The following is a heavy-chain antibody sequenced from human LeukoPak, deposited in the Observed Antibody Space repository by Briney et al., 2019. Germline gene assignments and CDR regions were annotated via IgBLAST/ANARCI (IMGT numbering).Heavy chain of an antibody. CDR1: GGSFSGYY. Sequence: SETLSLTCAVYGGSFSGYYWSWIRQPPGKGLEWIGEINHGGSTNYNPSLKSRVTISVDTSKNQFSLKLSSVTAADTAVYYCARYSVVVAASADYWGQGTLVTVSS. V-gene: IGHV4-34*01. D-gene: IGHD2-15*01. CDR2: INHGGST. CDR3: ARYSVVVAASADY. J-gene: IGHJ4*02.